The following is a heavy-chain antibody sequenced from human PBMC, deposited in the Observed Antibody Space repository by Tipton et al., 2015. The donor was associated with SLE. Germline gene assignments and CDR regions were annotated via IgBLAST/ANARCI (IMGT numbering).Heavy chain of an antibody. V-gene: IGHV3-21*01. J-gene: IGHJ4*02. Sequence: QLVQSGGGLVKPGGSLRLSCAASGFTFSSYTMNWVRQAPGKGLEWVSSISSSSRYYADSVKGRFTISRDNAKNSLYLQMNSLRAEDTAVYYCANLAADGSPIDYWGQGTLVTVSS. CDR1: GFTFSSYT. CDR3: ANLAADGSPIDY. CDR2: ISSSSR. D-gene: IGHD6-25*01.